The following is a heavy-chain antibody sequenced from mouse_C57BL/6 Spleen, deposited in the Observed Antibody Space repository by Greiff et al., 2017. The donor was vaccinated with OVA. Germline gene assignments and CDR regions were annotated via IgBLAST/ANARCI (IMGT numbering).Heavy chain of an antibody. D-gene: IGHD1-1*01. J-gene: IGHJ2*01. V-gene: IGHV1-7*01. CDR3: ARNAYYTGSPLLFYY. CDR2: INPSSGYT. CDR1: GYTFTSYW. Sequence: VQLQESGAELAKPGASVKLSCKASGYTFTSYWMHWVKQRPGKGLEWIGYINPSSGYTKYNQKFKDKATLTADKSSSTAYMQLSSLTYDDSAVYYCARNAYYTGSPLLFYYWGQGTTLSFSS.